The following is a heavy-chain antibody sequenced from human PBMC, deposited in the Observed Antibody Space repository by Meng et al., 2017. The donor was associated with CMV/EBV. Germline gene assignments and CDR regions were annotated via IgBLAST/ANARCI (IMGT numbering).Heavy chain of an antibody. J-gene: IGHJ4*02. V-gene: IGHV3-48*03. D-gene: IGHD2-2*01. CDR2: ISSSGSTI. CDR3: ARDLPGQYCSCTSCYQDD. Sequence: GESLKIFCAASGFTFSSYEMNWVRQAPGKGLEWVSYISSSGSTIYYADSVKGRFTISRDNAKNSLYLQMHSLRAEDTAVYYCARDLPGQYCSCTSCYQDDWGQGTLVTVSS. CDR1: GFTFSSYE.